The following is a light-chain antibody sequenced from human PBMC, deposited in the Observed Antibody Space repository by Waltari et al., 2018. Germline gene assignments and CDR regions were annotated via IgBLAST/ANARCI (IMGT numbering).Light chain of an antibody. Sequence: QSALTQPPAASGSPGQSVTISCTGTGSDGGKYDYVSWYQQHPGKAPKLMIYELSKRPSGVPDRFSGSKSSNTASLTVSGLQAEDEADYYCSSYAGSHYWVFGGGTKLTVL. V-gene: IGLV2-8*01. CDR1: GSDGGKYDY. CDR2: ELS. J-gene: IGLJ3*02. CDR3: SSYAGSHYWV.